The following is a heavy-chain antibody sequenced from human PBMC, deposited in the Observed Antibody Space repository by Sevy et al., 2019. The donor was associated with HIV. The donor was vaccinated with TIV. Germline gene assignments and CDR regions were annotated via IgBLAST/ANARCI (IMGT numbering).Heavy chain of an antibody. CDR3: TTGGSLFQH. CDR2: IKNKVDGGTT. Sequence: GGCLRLSCEASGFNFSKVWMSWVRQAPGKGLEWVAHIKNKVDGGTTDYAAPVRGRFTISREDSKNSLFLQMNSLKIEDTAVYYSTTGGSLFQHWGQGTLVTVSS. D-gene: IGHD3-10*01. J-gene: IGHJ1*01. CDR1: GFNFSKVW. V-gene: IGHV3-15*01.